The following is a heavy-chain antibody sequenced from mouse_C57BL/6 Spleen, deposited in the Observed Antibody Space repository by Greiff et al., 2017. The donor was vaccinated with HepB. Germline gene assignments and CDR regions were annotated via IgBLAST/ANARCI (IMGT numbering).Heavy chain of an antibody. D-gene: IGHD4-1*01. J-gene: IGHJ4*01. CDR1: GYTFTSYW. V-gene: IGHV1-5*01. CDR2: IYPGNSDT. CDR3: TRGRLTGPLYYYAMDY. Sequence: VQLQQSGTVLARPGASVKMSCKTSGYTFTSYWMHWVKQRPGQGLEWIGAIYPGNSDTSYNQKFKGKAKLTAVTSASTAYMELSSLTNEDSAVYYCTRGRLTGPLYYYAMDYWGQGTSVTVSS.